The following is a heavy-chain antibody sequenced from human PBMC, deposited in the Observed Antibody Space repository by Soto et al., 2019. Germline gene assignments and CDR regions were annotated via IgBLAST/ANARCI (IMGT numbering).Heavy chain of an antibody. D-gene: IGHD5-18*01. V-gene: IGHV4-31*03. CDR1: GGSISSGGYY. CDR3: ARSDTAMVTPWFDP. CDR2: IYYSGST. J-gene: IGHJ5*02. Sequence: PSETLSLTCTVFGGSISSGGYYWSWVRQHPGKGLEWIGYIYYSGSTYYNPSLKSRVTISVDTSKNQFSLKLSSVTAADTAVYYCARSDTAMVTPWFDPWGQGTLVTVSS.